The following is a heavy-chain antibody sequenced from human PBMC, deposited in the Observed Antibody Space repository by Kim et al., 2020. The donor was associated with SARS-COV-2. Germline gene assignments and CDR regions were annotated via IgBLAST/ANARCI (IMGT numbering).Heavy chain of an antibody. Sequence: SETLSLTCTVSGGSISSSSYYWGWIRQPPGKGLEWIGSIYYSGSTYYNPSLKSRVTISVDTSKNQFSLKLSSVTAADTAVYYCARHYNVLLWFGERGGVDYWGQGTLVTVSS. CDR2: IYYSGST. D-gene: IGHD3-10*01. CDR3: ARHYNVLLWFGERGGVDY. V-gene: IGHV4-39*01. CDR1: GGSISSSSYY. J-gene: IGHJ4*02.